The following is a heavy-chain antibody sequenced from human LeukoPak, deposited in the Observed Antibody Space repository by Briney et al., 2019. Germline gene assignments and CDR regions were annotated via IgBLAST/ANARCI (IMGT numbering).Heavy chain of an antibody. CDR2: IIPIFGTA. CDR1: GGTFSSYA. CDR3: ARTPDWYFDL. J-gene: IGHJ2*01. Sequence: ASVKVSCKASGGTFSSYAISWVRQAPGQGLEWMGGIIPIFGTANCAQKFLGRVTITADESTSTAYMELSSLRSEDTAVYYCARTPDWYFDLWGRGTLVTVSS. V-gene: IGHV1-69*13.